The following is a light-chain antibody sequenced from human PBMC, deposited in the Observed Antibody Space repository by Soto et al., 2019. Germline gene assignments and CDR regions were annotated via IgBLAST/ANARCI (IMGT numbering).Light chain of an antibody. CDR2: DVS. J-gene: IGLJ3*02. V-gene: IGLV2-11*01. Sequence: QSVLTQPRSVSGCPGQSVTISCTGTNSDIGNYNYVSWYQQHPGKAPKVMIYDVSKRPSGVPDCFSGSKSGNTASLTISGLQAEDEADYYCCSYPGSHTWVFGGGTKVTVL. CDR3: CSYPGSHTWV. CDR1: NSDIGNYNY.